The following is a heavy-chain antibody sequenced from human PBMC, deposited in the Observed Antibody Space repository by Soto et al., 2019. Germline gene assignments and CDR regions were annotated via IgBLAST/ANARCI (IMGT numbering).Heavy chain of an antibody. V-gene: IGHV3-30-3*01. CDR1: GFTFSNFP. D-gene: IGHD6-19*01. CDR3: AKEGYSSGRAGIFDN. J-gene: IGHJ4*02. CDR2: ISVDGSSQ. Sequence: GGSLRLSCAASGFTFSNFPMHWVRQAPGKGLEWLAAISVDGSSQHYPDSMKGRFTISRDNSVNMLYLQMSGLSAEDAAVYYCAKEGYSSGRAGIFDNWGQGTLVTVSS.